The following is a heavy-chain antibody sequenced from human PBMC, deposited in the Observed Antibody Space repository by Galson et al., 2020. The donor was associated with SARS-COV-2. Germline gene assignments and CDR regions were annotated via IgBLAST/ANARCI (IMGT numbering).Heavy chain of an antibody. V-gene: IGHV3-23*01. D-gene: IGHD1-26*01. CDR3: AKDLYSGSPGPHISFDY. Sequence: TGGSLRLSCAASGFAFSSYAMSWVRQAPGKGLEWVSTISGSGDNTYYAGSVKGRFTISRDNSKNTLYLQMNSLRAEDTAVFFCAKDLYSGSPGPHISFDYWGQGTLVTVSS. CDR1: GFAFSSYA. J-gene: IGHJ4*02. CDR2: ISGSGDNT.